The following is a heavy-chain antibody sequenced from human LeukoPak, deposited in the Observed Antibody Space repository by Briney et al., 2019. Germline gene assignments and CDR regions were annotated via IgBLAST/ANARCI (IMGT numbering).Heavy chain of an antibody. D-gene: IGHD6-25*01. Sequence: VASVKVSCKASGYTFTAYHMHWVRQAPGQGLEWMGWINANSGGTNYAQKFQGRVTMTRDTSISTAYMELSRLTSDDTAVYYCARSPRLPDAFDMWGQGTMVTVSS. J-gene: IGHJ3*02. CDR3: ARSPRLPDAFDM. CDR1: GYTFTAYH. V-gene: IGHV1-2*02. CDR2: INANSGGT.